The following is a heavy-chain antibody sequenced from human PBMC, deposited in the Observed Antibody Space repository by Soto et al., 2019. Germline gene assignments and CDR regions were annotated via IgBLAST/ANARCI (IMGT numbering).Heavy chain of an antibody. CDR1: GFTFSNYA. CDR2: ISGSGRHV. J-gene: IGHJ4*02. V-gene: IGHV3-23*01. Sequence: EVQLLDSGGGLVQPGGSLRLSCAASGFTFSNYAMTWVRQAPGKGLEWVSAISGSGRHVYYADSVQGRFTFSRDNSQNTLYLQKNSLRAEDTAIYYCAKNFADSNPFYDSWGQGLLVNVSS. D-gene: IGHD2-15*01. CDR3: AKNFADSNPFYDS.